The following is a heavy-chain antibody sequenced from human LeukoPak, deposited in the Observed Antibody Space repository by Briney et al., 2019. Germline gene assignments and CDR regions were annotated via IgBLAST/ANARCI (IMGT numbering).Heavy chain of an antibody. CDR3: AREEYSSSSTFAY. CDR1: GFTFSSYG. D-gene: IGHD6-6*01. V-gene: IGHV3-33*01. Sequence: GRSLRLSCAASGFTFSSYGMHWVRQAPGKGLEWVAVIWYDGSNKYYADSVKGRFTISRVNSKNTLYLQMNSLRAEDTAVYYCAREEYSSSSTFAYWGQGTLVTVSS. J-gene: IGHJ4*02. CDR2: IWYDGSNK.